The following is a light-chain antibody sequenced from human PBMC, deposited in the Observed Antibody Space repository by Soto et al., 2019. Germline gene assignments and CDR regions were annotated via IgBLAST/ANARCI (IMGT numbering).Light chain of an antibody. CDR3: SSHAGGNHWGV. J-gene: IGLJ3*02. V-gene: IGLV2-8*01. Sequence: QSALTQPPSASGSPGQSVTISCTGTSSDVGAYNLVSWYQQHPGKAPKLTIYEVSKRPSGVPDRFSGSKSGNTASLTVSGLQADDEADYFCSSHAGGNHWGVFGGGTKLTVL. CDR2: EVS. CDR1: SSDVGAYNL.